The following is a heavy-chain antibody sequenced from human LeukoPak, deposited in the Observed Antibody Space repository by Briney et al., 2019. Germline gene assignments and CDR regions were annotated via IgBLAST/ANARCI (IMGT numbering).Heavy chain of an antibody. Sequence: ASVKVSCKASGYTFTGYYLHWVRQAPGQGLEWMGRINPNSGGTNYAQKFQGRVTMTRDTSISTVYMELSRLRFDDTAVYYCAREYVPGILVLGYWGQETLVTASS. V-gene: IGHV1-2*06. CDR2: INPNSGGT. CDR3: AREYVPGILVLGY. CDR1: GYTFTGYY. D-gene: IGHD2-8*02. J-gene: IGHJ4*02.